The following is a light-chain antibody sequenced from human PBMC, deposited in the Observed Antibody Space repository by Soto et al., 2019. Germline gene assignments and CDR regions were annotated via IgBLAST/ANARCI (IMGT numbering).Light chain of an antibody. V-gene: IGKV3-11*01. CDR3: QQRPNWPLT. J-gene: IGKJ4*01. Sequence: EIVLTQSPATLSLSPGERATLSCRASQSISSHLVWYQQKLGQAPRLLIYDASNRATGIPARFSGSGSGTDLTLTIISLGPEDFAVYYCQQRPNWPLTFGGGTRVEIK. CDR2: DAS. CDR1: QSISSH.